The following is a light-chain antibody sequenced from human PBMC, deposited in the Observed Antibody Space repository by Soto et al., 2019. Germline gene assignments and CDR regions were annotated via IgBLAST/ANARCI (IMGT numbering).Light chain of an antibody. J-gene: IGLJ3*02. CDR2: EVT. CDR3: TSYVGNDIWV. Sequence: QSALTQPPSASGSPGQSVTISCTGTSSDVGAYKYVSWYQQYPGKALKLMIYEVTKPPSGVPDRFSGSQSGNTASLTVSGLQAEDEADYYCTSYVGNDIWVFGGGTKLPVL. V-gene: IGLV2-8*01. CDR1: SSDVGAYKY.